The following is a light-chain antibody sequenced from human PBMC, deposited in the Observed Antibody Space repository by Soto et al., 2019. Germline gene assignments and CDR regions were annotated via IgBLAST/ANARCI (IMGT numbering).Light chain of an antibody. J-gene: IGKJ1*01. V-gene: IGKV3-20*01. CDR1: QSVSSSF. CDR2: GAS. Sequence: EIVLTQSPGTLSLSPGERATLSCRASQSVSSSFLAWYQQKPGQAPRLLIYGASSRATGIPDRFSGSGSGTDFTLTSSRLEPEAFAVYFCQQYGSSPPWTFGQGTKVEIK. CDR3: QQYGSSPPWT.